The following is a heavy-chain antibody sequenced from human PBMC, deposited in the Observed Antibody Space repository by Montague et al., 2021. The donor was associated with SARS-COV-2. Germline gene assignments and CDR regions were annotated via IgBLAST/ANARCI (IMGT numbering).Heavy chain of an antibody. Sequence: SETLSLTCTVTGGSISSYYWSWIRQPPGKGLEWIGYIYYSGSTNYNPSLKSRVTISVDTSKNQFSLKLSSVTAADTAVYYCARGTAAGTNFDYWGQGTLVTVSS. D-gene: IGHD6-13*01. CDR1: GGSISSYY. CDR3: ARGTAAGTNFDY. J-gene: IGHJ4*02. CDR2: IYYSGST. V-gene: IGHV4-59*01.